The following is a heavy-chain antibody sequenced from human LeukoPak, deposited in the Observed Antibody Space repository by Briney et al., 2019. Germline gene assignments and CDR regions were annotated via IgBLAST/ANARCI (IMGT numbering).Heavy chain of an antibody. CDR1: KFIVSSKY. J-gene: IGHJ4*02. D-gene: IGHD4-23*01. CDR3: ASLYYGGNNFDY. Sequence: PGGSLRLSCAASKFIVSSKYMSWVRQAPGKGLEWVSVIYSGGSTHYADSVKGRFTISRDNSKNTLYLQMNSLRAEDTAVYYCASLYYGGNNFDYWGQGTLVTVSS. V-gene: IGHV3-66*01. CDR2: IYSGGST.